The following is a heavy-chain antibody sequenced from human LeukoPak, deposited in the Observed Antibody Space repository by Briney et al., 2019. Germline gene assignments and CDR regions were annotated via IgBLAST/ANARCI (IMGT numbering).Heavy chain of an antibody. Sequence: GGSLRLSCAASGFTFRSYAMSWVRLAPGKGLEWVSSISTSSSYIYYADSVRGRFTISRDNAKNALYLQMNSLRADDTAVYYCARRAGAYSHPYDYWGQGTLVTVSS. J-gene: IGHJ4*02. CDR2: ISTSSSYI. V-gene: IGHV3-21*04. D-gene: IGHD4/OR15-4a*01. CDR3: ARRAGAYSHPYDY. CDR1: GFTFRSYA.